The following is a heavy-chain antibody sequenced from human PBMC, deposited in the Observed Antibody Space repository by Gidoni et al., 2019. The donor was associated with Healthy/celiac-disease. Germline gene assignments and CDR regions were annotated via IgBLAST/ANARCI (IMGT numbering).Heavy chain of an antibody. J-gene: IGHJ4*02. V-gene: IGHV4-59*01. D-gene: IGHD6-6*01. Sequence: QLQLLESGPGLVKPSETLSLTCTVSGGAISIYSWSWIRQPPGKGLEWIGYIYYSGSTNYNPYLKSRVTISVDTSKNQFSLKLSSVTAADTAVYYCARDVGSSSSGVGLFDYWGQGTMVTVSS. CDR1: GGAISIYS. CDR3: ARDVGSSSSGVGLFDY. CDR2: IYYSGST.